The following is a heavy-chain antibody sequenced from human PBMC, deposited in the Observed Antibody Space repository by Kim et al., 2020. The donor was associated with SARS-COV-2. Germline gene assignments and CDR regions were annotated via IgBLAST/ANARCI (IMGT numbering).Heavy chain of an antibody. V-gene: IGHV1-3*01. J-gene: IGHJ4*02. CDR2: IIPRNGDT. Sequence: ASVTVSCKASGYTFTDYAIHWVRQAPGQGLEWMGWIIPRNGDTKFSQKFRGRVTITRDTAASAAYMRLTSLTFEDTAVYYCARDLSLNGTGYWGQGTQVIVSS. CDR1: GYTFTDYA. CDR3: ARDLSLNGTGY. D-gene: IGHD1-20*01.